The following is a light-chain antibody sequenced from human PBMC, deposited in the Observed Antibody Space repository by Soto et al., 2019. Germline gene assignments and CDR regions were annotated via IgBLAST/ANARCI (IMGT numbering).Light chain of an antibody. CDR1: QSVSSN. V-gene: IGKV3-15*01. Sequence: EIVMTQSPATLSVSPGERATLSCRASQSVSSNLAWYQQKPGQAPRLLIYSASTRATGFPARFSGSGSGTAFTLTISSLQSEDFALYYCQQYNNWPPLTFGGGTKVEIK. CDR2: SAS. J-gene: IGKJ4*01. CDR3: QQYNNWPPLT.